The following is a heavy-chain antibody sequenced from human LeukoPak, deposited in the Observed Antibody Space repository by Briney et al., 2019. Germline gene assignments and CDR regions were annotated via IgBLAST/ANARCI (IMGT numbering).Heavy chain of an antibody. Sequence: PGGSLRLSCAASGFTFSSYEMNWVRQAPGKGLEWVSYISSSGSTIYYADSVKGRFTISRDNAKNSLYLQMNSLRAEDTAVYYCARNHVLLWFGNRNYYMDVWGKGTTVTISS. CDR3: ARNHVLLWFGNRNYYMDV. CDR1: GFTFSSYE. D-gene: IGHD3-10*01. CDR2: ISSSGSTI. V-gene: IGHV3-48*03. J-gene: IGHJ6*03.